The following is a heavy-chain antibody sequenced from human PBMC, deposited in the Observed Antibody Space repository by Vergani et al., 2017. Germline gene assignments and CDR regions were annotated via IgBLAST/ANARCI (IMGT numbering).Heavy chain of an antibody. CDR1: GASISSNSYY. V-gene: IGHV4-39*01. CDR2: IRYSGPT. CDR3: ARQRPGSGWSPGDFDD. J-gene: IGHJ4*02. Sequence: QLQLQESGPGLVEPSETLSLTCTVSGASISSNSYYWGWVRQSPGNGLEWVGSIRYSGPTYYNLPLQSRTTISLDTSKNQFSLNLASVTAADTAVYYCARQRPGSGWSPGDFDDWGQGILVTVSS. D-gene: IGHD6-19*01.